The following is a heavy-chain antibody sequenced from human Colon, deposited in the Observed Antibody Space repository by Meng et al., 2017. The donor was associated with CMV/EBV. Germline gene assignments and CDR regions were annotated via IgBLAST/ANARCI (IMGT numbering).Heavy chain of an antibody. V-gene: IGHV3-48*03. D-gene: IGHD3-16*01. CDR2: ISTSDYTR. CDR1: GFVFIAYE. J-gene: IGHJ4*02. CDR3: ARGAYTSAHYFDF. Sequence: GGSLSLSCQASGFVFIAYEFNWVRQAPGKGLEWLSYISTSDYTRYNVDSVKGRFTVSRDNAKNSLYLQMDNLRVEDTATYYCARGAYTSAHYFDFWGQGTLVTVSS.